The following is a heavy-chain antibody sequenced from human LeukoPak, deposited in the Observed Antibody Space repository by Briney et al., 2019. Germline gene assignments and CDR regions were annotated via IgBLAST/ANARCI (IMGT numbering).Heavy chain of an antibody. Sequence: GSLRLSCAASGFTFDNYWMHWVRQAPGKGLVWVSRINSDGSSTGYADSVKGRFTISRDNAKNSLYLQVDSLRAEDTAVYFCGRAFPPLRTAAAGDYWGQGTLVTVSS. CDR3: GRAFPPLRTAAAGDY. J-gene: IGHJ4*02. D-gene: IGHD6-13*01. V-gene: IGHV3-74*01. CDR2: INSDGSST. CDR1: GFTFDNYW.